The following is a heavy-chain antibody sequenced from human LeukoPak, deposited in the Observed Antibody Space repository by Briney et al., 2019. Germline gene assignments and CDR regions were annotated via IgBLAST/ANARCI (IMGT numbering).Heavy chain of an antibody. V-gene: IGHV3-74*01. J-gene: IGHJ6*03. CDR1: GFTLSSYW. CDR2: INSDGSST. D-gene: IGHD4-17*01. CDR3: ASTTVTYYYFYMDV. Sequence: GGSLRLSCSASGFTLSSYWIHWVRQAPGKGLVWVSRINSDGSSTSYADSVKGRFTISRDNAKNTLYLQMNSLRAEDTAVYYCASTTVTYYYFYMDVWGKGTTVTVSS.